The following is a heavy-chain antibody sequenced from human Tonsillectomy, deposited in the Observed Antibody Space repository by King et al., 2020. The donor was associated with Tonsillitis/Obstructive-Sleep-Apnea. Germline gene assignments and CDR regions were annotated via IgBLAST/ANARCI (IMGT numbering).Heavy chain of an antibody. CDR3: ARVPTGLYYYYYMDV. J-gene: IGHJ6*03. CDR1: GGSISSYY. Sequence: QLQESGPGLVKPSETLSLTCTVFGGSISSYYWSWIRQPPGKGLEWIGYIYYSGSTNYNPSLKSRVTISVDTSKNQFSLKLSSVTAADTAVYYCARVPTGLYYYYYMDVWGKGTTVTVSS. CDR2: IYYSGST. V-gene: IGHV4-59*08. D-gene: IGHD3-9*01.